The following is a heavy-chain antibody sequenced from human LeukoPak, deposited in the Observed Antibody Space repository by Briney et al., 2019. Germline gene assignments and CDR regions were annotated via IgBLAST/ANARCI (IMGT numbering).Heavy chain of an antibody. CDR2: IKQDGSEK. CDR1: GFTFSSYS. D-gene: IGHD3-22*01. Sequence: GGSLRLSCAASGFTFSSYSMNWVRQAPGKGLEWVANIKQDGSEKYYVDSVKGRFTISRDNAKNSLYLQMNSLRAEGTAVYYCARDLAYYDSSGYYPFDYWGQGTLVTVSS. V-gene: IGHV3-7*01. J-gene: IGHJ4*02. CDR3: ARDLAYYDSSGYYPFDY.